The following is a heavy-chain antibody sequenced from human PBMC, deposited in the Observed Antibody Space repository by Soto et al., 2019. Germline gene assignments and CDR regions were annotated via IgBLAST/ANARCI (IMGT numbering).Heavy chain of an antibody. Sequence: ASVKVSCKASGDGFSNYGFSWVRQATGQGLEWMGWMNPNSGNTGYAQKFQGRVTMTRNTSISTAYMELSSLRSEDTAVYYCASLGNIAVAQGYYYYGMDVWG. J-gene: IGHJ6*02. D-gene: IGHD6-19*01. CDR2: MNPNSGNT. V-gene: IGHV1-8*02. CDR1: GDGFSNYG. CDR3: ASLGNIAVAQGYYYYGMDV.